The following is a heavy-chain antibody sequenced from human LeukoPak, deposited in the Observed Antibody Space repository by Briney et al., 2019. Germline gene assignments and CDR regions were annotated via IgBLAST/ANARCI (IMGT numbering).Heavy chain of an antibody. Sequence: PGGSLRLSXAASGFTFSSYGMHWVRQAPGKGLEWVAVIWYDGSNKYYADSVKGRFTISRDNSKNTLYLQMNSLRAEDTAVYYCAKDFYSSESYYFDYWGQGTLVTVSS. J-gene: IGHJ4*02. CDR3: AKDFYSSESYYFDY. V-gene: IGHV3-33*06. CDR2: IWYDGSNK. CDR1: GFTFSSYG. D-gene: IGHD6-25*01.